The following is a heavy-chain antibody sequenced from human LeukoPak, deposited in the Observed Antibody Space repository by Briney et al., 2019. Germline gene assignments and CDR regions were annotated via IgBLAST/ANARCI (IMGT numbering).Heavy chain of an antibody. J-gene: IGHJ5*02. CDR3: ARETPSYYDFWSGHHQAIKKTYTDNWFDP. CDR2: IIPIFGTA. CDR1: GGTFSSYA. Sequence: GASVKVSCKASGGTFSSYAISWVRQAPGQGLEWMGGIIPIFGTANYAQKFQGRVTITTDESTSTAYMELSSLRSEDTAVYYCARETPSYYDFWSGHHQAIKKTYTDNWFDPWGQGTLVTVSS. V-gene: IGHV1-69*05. D-gene: IGHD3-3*01.